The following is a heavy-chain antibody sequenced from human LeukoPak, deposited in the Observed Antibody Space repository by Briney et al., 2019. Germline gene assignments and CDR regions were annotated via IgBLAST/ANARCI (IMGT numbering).Heavy chain of an antibody. V-gene: IGHV3-23*01. J-gene: IGHJ4*02. CDR2: ISGSGGST. CDR1: GFTVSSNY. D-gene: IGHD3-22*01. Sequence: QPGGSLRLSCAASGFTVSSNYMSWVRQAPGKGLEWVSAISGSGGSTYYADSVKGRFTISRDNSKNTLYLQMNSLRAEDTAVYYCARGTYYYDSSGYYSQDYWGQGTLVTVSS. CDR3: ARGTYYYDSSGYYSQDY.